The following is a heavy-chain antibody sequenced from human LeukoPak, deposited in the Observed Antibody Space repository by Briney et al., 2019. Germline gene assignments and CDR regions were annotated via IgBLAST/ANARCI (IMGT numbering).Heavy chain of an antibody. J-gene: IGHJ4*02. CDR1: GDSVSSNSVT. CDR2: TYYRSTWYN. Sequence: SQTLSLTCAISGDSVSSNSVTWNWIRQSPSRGLEWLGRTYYRSTWYNDYAVSVRGRITVNPVTSKNQFSLHLNSVTPEDTAVYYCAGSQTGGTFDYWGQGALVTVSS. CDR3: AGSQTGGTFDY. V-gene: IGHV6-1*01. D-gene: IGHD1-26*01.